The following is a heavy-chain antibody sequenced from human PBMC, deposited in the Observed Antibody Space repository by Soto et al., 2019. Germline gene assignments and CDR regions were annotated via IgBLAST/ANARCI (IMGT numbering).Heavy chain of an antibody. V-gene: IGHV5-10-1*01. J-gene: IGHJ6*02. CDR2: IDPSDSYT. D-gene: IGHD3-10*01. CDR1: GYSFTSYW. Sequence: PGASLKISGKGSGYSFTSYWNSWVRQMPGKGLEWMGRIDPSDSYTNYSPSFQGHVTISADKSISTAYLQWSSLKASDTAMYYCARPKGYGSGEMYGMDVWGQGTTVTVSS. CDR3: ARPKGYGSGEMYGMDV.